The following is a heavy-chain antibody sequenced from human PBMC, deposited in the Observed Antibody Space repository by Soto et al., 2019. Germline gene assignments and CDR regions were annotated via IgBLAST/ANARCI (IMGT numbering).Heavy chain of an antibody. J-gene: IGHJ4*02. D-gene: IGHD5-12*01. CDR1: GFTFSSYG. CDR3: AKLLSTRQTVEMATIDGLDY. V-gene: IGHV3-30*18. Sequence: GRSLRLSCAASGFTFSSYGMHWVRQAPGKGLEWVAVISYDGSNKYYADSVKGRFTISRDNSKNTLYLQMNSLRAEDTAVYYCAKLLSTRQTVEMATIDGLDYWGQGTLVTVSS. CDR2: ISYDGSNK.